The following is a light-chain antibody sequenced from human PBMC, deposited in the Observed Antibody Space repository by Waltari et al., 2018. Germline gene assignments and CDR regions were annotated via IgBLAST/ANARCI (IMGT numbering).Light chain of an antibody. CDR1: QSVLYSSNNKNY. Sequence: DIVMTQSPDSLAVSLGERATINCKSSQSVLYSSNNKNYLAWYQPKPGQPPKLLIYLASTRESGVPDRFSDSGSGTDFTLTISSLKAEDVAVYYCQQYYSTQLTFGQGTRVEIK. J-gene: IGKJ1*01. CDR3: QQYYSTQLT. CDR2: LAS. V-gene: IGKV4-1*01.